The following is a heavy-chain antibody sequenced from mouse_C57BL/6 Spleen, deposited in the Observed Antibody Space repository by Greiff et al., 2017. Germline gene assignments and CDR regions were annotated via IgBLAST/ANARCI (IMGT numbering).Heavy chain of an antibody. CDR1: GYSFTGYY. V-gene: IGHV1-42*01. CDR2: INPSTGGT. Sequence: VQLQQSGPELVKPGASVKISCKASGYSFTGYYMNWVKQSPEKSLEWIGEINPSTGGTTYNQKFKAKATLTVDKSSSTAYMQLKSLTSEDSAVYDCARWDTTVVATDYWGQGTTLTVSS. J-gene: IGHJ2*01. CDR3: ARWDTTVVATDY. D-gene: IGHD1-1*01.